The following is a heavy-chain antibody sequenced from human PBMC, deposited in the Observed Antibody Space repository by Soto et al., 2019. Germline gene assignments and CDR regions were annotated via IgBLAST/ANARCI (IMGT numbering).Heavy chain of an antibody. D-gene: IGHD4-17*01. CDR3: ARAMTTGGYFDL. V-gene: IGHV1-46*01. J-gene: IGHJ2*01. CDR1: GYTFTSYY. Sequence: QVQLVQSGAEVKKPGASVKVSCKASGYTFTSYYMHWVRQAPGQGLEWMGIINPSGGSTSYAQKCRGRVTMTRDTSTSTVYMELSSLRSEDTAVYYCARAMTTGGYFDLWGRGTLVTVSS. CDR2: INPSGGST.